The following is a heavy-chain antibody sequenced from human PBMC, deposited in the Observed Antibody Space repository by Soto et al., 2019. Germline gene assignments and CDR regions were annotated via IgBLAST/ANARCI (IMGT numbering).Heavy chain of an antibody. CDR1: GFTFSSYS. CDR2: ISSSSSTI. Sequence: PGGSLRLSCAASGFTFSSYSMNWVRQAPGKGLEWVSYISSSSSTIYYADSVKGRFTISRDNAKNSLYLQMNNLRAEDTVVYYCARVRYDFWSGYYNDAFDIWGQGTMVTVSS. J-gene: IGHJ3*02. CDR3: ARVRYDFWSGYYNDAFDI. V-gene: IGHV3-48*01. D-gene: IGHD3-3*01.